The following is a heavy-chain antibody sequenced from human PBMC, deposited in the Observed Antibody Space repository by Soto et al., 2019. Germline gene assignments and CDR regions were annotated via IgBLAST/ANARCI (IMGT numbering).Heavy chain of an antibody. J-gene: IGHJ6*02. Sequence: PGGSLRLSCAASGLTFSTSAMSWVRQAPGKGLEWVSLISASGRSTDYADSVKGRFTISRDNSKSTVYLQMNSLRADDTAVYYCAKDPPSEKLQPDYGMDVWGQGTTVTVYS. V-gene: IGHV3-23*01. CDR1: GLTFSTSA. CDR3: AKDPPSEKLQPDYGMDV. CDR2: ISASGRST. D-gene: IGHD2-15*01.